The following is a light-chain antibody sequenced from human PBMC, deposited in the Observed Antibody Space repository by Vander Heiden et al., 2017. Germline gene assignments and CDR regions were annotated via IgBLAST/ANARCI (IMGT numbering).Light chain of an antibody. CDR1: QSVSSY. Sequence: EIVLTQSPATLSLSPGERATLSCRASQSVSSYLAWYQKKPGQAPRLLIYDASNRATGIPARFSGSGSGTDFTLTISSLEPEDFAVYYWQQRSNWRTFGQGTKVEIK. CDR2: DAS. CDR3: QQRSNWRT. V-gene: IGKV3-11*01. J-gene: IGKJ1*01.